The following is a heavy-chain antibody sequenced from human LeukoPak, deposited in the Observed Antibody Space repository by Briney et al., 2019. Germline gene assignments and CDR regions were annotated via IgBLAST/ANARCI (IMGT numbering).Heavy chain of an antibody. CDR1: VGTPSSYA. CDR3: ERGRAVRGVIKPYYYYYYMDV. V-gene: IGHV1-69*13. J-gene: IGHJ6*03. CDR2: IIPIFGTA. D-gene: IGHD3-10*01. Sequence: RASVKVSSTASVGTPSSYAISSVREAPGHGLEWMGGIIPIFGTANSAQKFQGRVTITADESTSTAYMELSRLRSEDTGVYYCERGRAVRGVIKPYYYYYYMDVWGKGTTVTVSS.